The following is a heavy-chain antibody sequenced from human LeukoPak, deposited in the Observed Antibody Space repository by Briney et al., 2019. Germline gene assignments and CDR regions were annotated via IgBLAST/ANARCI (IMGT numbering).Heavy chain of an antibody. CDR3: ARHVWRNRLGYCSSTSCPYFDY. D-gene: IGHD2-2*01. Sequence: PSETLSLTCAVYGGSFSGYYWSWIRQPPGKGLEWIGEINHSGSTNYNPSLKSRVTISVDTSKNQFSLNLSSVTAADTAVYYCARHVWRNRLGYCSSTSCPYFDYWGQGTLVTVSS. V-gene: IGHV4-34*01. CDR2: INHSGST. CDR1: GGSFSGYY. J-gene: IGHJ4*02.